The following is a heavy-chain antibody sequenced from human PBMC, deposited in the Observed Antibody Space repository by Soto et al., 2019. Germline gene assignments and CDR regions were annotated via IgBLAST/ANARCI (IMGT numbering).Heavy chain of an antibody. CDR2: IIPMFGTA. J-gene: IGHJ4*02. CDR1: RVAFRSYA. D-gene: IGHD3-22*01. CDR3: ARTSYYYDSSGYYDD. V-gene: IGHV1-69*13. Sequence: SVKLYCRASRVAFRSYASSWARQAPGQGPEWMGGIIPMFGTANSAQKFQGRVTITADEATSTAYMELSSLRSEDTDVYYCARTSYYYDSSGYYDDRGQGTLVTVSS.